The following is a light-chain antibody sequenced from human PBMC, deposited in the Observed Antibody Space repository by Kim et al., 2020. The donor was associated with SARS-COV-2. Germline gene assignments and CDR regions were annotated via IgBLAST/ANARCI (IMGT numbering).Light chain of an antibody. CDR2: INNDGSH. CDR3: QTWGTGMRV. CDR1: SGHSSYS. J-gene: IGLJ3*02. Sequence: SVKRPCTLSSGHSSYSIAWHQQQPEKGPRYLMKINNDGSHSKGDGIPDRFSGSSSGAERYLTISSLQSEDEADYYCQTWGTGMRVFGGGTQLTVL. V-gene: IGLV4-69*01.